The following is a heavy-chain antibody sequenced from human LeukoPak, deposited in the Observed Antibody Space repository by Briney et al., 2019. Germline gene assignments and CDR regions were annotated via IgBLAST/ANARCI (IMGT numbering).Heavy chain of an antibody. CDR2: ISSSSYI. V-gene: IGHV3-21*04. D-gene: IGHD1-26*01. J-gene: IGHJ4*02. Sequence: PGRSLRLSCAASGFTFSSYSMNWVRQAPGKGLEWVSSISSSSYIYCADSVKGRFTISRDNAKNSLYLQMNSLRAEDTAVYYCARDSFGSQGDYWGQGTLVTVSS. CDR3: ARDSFGSQGDY. CDR1: GFTFSSYS.